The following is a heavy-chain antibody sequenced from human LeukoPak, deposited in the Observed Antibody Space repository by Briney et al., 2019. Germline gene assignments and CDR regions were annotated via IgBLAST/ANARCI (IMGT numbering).Heavy chain of an antibody. D-gene: IGHD5-18*01. CDR2: IYYSGST. V-gene: IGHV4-59*08. Sequence: RASETLSLTCTVSGGSISSYYWSWIRQPPGKGLEWIGYIYYSGSTNYNPSLKSRVTISVDTSKNQFSLKLSSVTAADTAVYYCASYSYGYGFYYWGQGTLVTVSS. CDR3: ASYSYGYGFYY. CDR1: GGSISSYY. J-gene: IGHJ4*02.